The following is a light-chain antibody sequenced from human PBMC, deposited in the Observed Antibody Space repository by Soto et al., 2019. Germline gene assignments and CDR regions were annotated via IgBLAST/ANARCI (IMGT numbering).Light chain of an antibody. CDR3: QSYDTSLRDWNWV. V-gene: IGLV1-40*01. CDR2: DNN. CDR1: SSNIGADYG. Sequence: QAVVTQPPSVSGAPGQRVTISCTGSSSNIGADYGVHWYQQLPGRAPKLLIYDNNNRPSGVPDRFSGSKSDTSASLAITGLRAEDEADYYCQSYDTSLRDWNWVFGGGTQLTVL. J-gene: IGLJ3*02.